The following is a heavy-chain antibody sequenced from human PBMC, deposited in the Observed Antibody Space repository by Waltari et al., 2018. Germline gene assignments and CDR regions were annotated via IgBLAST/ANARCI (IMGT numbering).Heavy chain of an antibody. J-gene: IGHJ6*02. D-gene: IGHD6-13*01. CDR2: LYYSGNT. CDR1: GGSTSRSSYY. CDR3: ARGMSSSWTGSYYYYYGMDV. V-gene: IGHV4-39*01. Sequence: QLQLQESGPGLVKPSEALSLTCSVSGGSTSRSSYYWGWIRQPPGTGREWIGSLYYSGNTYYNRSLKSRVTISVDTSKNQFSLKLSSVTAADTAVYYCARGMSSSWTGSYYYYYGMDVWGQGTTVTVSS.